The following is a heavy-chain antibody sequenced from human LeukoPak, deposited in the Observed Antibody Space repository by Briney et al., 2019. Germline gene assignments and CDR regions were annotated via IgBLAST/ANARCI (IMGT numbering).Heavy chain of an antibody. CDR3: ARERRYYYDSSGYYPMDY. V-gene: IGHV3-30-3*01. D-gene: IGHD3-22*01. CDR2: ISYDGGNK. Sequence: GGSLRLSCAASEFTFSSYPMHWVRQAPGKGLEWVAIISYDGGNKYYADSVKGRFTTSRDNSKNTLYLQMNSLRAEDTAVYYYARERRYYYDSSGYYPMDYWGQGTLVTVSS. J-gene: IGHJ4*02. CDR1: EFTFSSYP.